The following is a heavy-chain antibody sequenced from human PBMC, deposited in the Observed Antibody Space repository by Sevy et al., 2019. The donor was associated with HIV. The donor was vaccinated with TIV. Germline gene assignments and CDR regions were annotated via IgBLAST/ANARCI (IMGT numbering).Heavy chain of an antibody. D-gene: IGHD3-22*01. Sequence: ASVKVSCKVSGSTLSQMAMYWVRQAPGKGLEWMATFDPEDAETIYTQKLQGRVTMTEDTSRDTAYMELSNLGSEDTAVYYCATKKDYYESSGEPFDYWGQGNLVTVSS. CDR3: ATKKDYYESSGEPFDY. V-gene: IGHV1-24*01. CDR2: FDPEDAET. J-gene: IGHJ4*02. CDR1: GSTLSQMA.